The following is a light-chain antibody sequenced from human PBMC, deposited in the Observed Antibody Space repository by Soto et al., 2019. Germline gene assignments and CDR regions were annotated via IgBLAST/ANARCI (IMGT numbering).Light chain of an antibody. J-gene: IGKJ3*01. V-gene: IGKV1-39*01. CDR3: QQTYSSLPFT. Sequence: DIQMTQSPSSLSASVGDTVTITCRASQSINTYLNWYQQKPGKAPELLIYGASSLQSAVPSRFSGSGSGTDFTLTITSLQAEDFATYHCQQTYSSLPFTFGPGTKLDVK. CDR2: GAS. CDR1: QSINTY.